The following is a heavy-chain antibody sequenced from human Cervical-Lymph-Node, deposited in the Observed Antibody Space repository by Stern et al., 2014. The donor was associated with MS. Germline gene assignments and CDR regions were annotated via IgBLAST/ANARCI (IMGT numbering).Heavy chain of an antibody. J-gene: IGHJ4*02. V-gene: IGHV4-31*03. CDR1: GGSISGTTYY. CDR3: ARGTASFDS. CDR2: IYYTGRT. Sequence: VHLVESGPGLVKPSQTLSLTCTVSGGSISGTTYYWSWIRQHPGKGLEWIGYIYYTGRTYYNPSLTSRLTMSVDTSSNQFFLRLSSVTAADTAVYYCARGTASFDSWGQGTPITVSS. D-gene: IGHD2-21*02.